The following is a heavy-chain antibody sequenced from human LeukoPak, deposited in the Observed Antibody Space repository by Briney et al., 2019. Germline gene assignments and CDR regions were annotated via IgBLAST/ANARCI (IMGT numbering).Heavy chain of an antibody. CDR2: INPNSATT. CDR1: VYTFTDYD. V-gene: IGHV1-8*03. CDR3: ARGDFGETNTAFDV. D-gene: IGHD4-17*01. Sequence: SVKVSCKTSVYTFTDYDVHWVRQAPGQGLEWMGWINPNSATTNYAQRLQGRVTFTRDTSLSIAYMELSSLTSEDAAVYFCARGDFGETNTAFDVWGQGTLVAVSS. J-gene: IGHJ3*01.